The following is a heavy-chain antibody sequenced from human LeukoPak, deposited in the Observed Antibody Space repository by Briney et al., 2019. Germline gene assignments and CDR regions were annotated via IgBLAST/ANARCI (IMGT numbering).Heavy chain of an antibody. CDR1: GGTFSSYA. CDR3: ASGYSYGFSGYFDY. Sequence: ASVKVSCKASGGTFSSYAISWVRQAPGQGLEWMGGIIPIFGTANYAQKFQGRVTITTDESTSTAYMELSSLRSEDTAVYYCASGYSYGFSGYFDYWGQGTPVTVSS. V-gene: IGHV1-69*05. D-gene: IGHD5-18*01. CDR2: IIPIFGTA. J-gene: IGHJ4*02.